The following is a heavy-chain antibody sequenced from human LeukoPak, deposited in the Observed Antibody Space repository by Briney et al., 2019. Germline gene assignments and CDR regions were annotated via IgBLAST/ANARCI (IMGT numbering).Heavy chain of an antibody. D-gene: IGHD1-1*01. Sequence: SETLSLTCTVSGGSMGGYSWSWLRQPAGKGLEWIGRIYTSGSTNYNPSLKSRVTMSVDTSKNQFSLKRSSVTAADTGVYYCARDSVEGYWGQGTLVTVSS. CDR3: ARDSVEGY. V-gene: IGHV4-4*07. CDR2: IYTSGST. CDR1: GGSMGGYS. J-gene: IGHJ4*02.